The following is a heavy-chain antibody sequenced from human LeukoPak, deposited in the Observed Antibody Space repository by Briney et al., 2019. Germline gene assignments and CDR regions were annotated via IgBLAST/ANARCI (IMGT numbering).Heavy chain of an antibody. CDR1: GYTFTGYY. V-gene: IGHV1-2*06. J-gene: IGHJ3*02. D-gene: IGHD3-10*01. CDR2: INPNSGGT. CDR3: ASVGREVRGVIMTHAFDI. Sequence: ASVKVSCKASGYTFTGYYMHWVRQAPGQGLEWMGRINPNSGGTNYAQKFQGRVTMTRDTSISTAYTELSRLRSDDTAVYYCASVGREVRGVIMTHAFDIWGQGTMVTVSS.